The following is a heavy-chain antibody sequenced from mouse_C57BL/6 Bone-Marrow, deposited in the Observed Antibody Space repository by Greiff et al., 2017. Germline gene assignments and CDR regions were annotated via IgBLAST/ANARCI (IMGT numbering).Heavy chain of an antibody. Sequence: QVQLKESGAELVKPGASVKLSCKASGYTFTEYTIHWVKQRSGQGLEWIGWFYPGSGSIKYNEKFKDKATLTADKSSSTVYMELSRLTSEDSAVYFCASHEGAYYSNYVAMDYWGQGTSVTVSS. CDR1: GYTFTEYT. J-gene: IGHJ4*01. CDR3: ASHEGAYYSNYVAMDY. V-gene: IGHV1-62-2*01. CDR2: FYPGSGSI. D-gene: IGHD2-5*01.